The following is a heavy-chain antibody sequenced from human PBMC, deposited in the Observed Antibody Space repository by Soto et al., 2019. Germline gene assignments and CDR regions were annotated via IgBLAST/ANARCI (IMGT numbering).Heavy chain of an antibody. CDR3: ARVSGIYYYGMDV. CDR2: INHSGST. D-gene: IGHD3-10*01. CDR1: GGSFSGYY. J-gene: IGHJ6*02. V-gene: IGHV4-34*01. Sequence: SETLSLTCAVYGGSFSGYYWSCIRQPPGKGLEWIGEINHSGSTNYNPSLKSRVTISVDTSKNQVSLKLSSVTAADTAVYYCARVSGIYYYGMDVWGQGTTVTVSS.